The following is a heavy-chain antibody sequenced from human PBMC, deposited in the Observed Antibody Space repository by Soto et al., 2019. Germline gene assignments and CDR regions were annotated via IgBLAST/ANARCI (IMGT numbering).Heavy chain of an antibody. J-gene: IGHJ4*02. Sequence: PSGTLSLTCTVAGGSISGGDYYWSWIRQHPGRGLEWIGYIYNSETTYYNPSLRSRVIISVDTSKNQFSLKLSSVTAADTAVYYCATVKYYSDYRYDYCGQATLVTVS. D-gene: IGHD4-17*01. CDR1: GGSISGGDYY. V-gene: IGHV4-30-4*01. CDR3: ATVKYYSDYRYDY. CDR2: IYNSETT.